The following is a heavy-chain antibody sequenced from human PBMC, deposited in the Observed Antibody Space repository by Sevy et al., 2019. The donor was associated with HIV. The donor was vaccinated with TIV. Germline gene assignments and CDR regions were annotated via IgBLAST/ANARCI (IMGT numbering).Heavy chain of an antibody. CDR1: GASISSSGYY. Sequence: SETLSLTCTVSGASISSSGYYWGWIRQPPGKGLEWIASIRYSGSTYYNPSLRSRVTISGDASKKQYSLKLNSVTAADTAVYYCAGPRLTYNSGWSYYDHWGQGTVVTVSS. J-gene: IGHJ4*02. V-gene: IGHV4-39*01. CDR2: IRYSGST. D-gene: IGHD6-19*01. CDR3: AGPRLTYNSGWSYYDH.